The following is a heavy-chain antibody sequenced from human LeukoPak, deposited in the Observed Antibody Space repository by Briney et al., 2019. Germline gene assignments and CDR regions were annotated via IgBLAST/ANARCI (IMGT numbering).Heavy chain of an antibody. V-gene: IGHV4-38-2*02. D-gene: IGHD1-1*01. CDR1: GYSISSGYY. CDR2: IYHSGST. J-gene: IGHJ4*02. CDR3: TREEGGTTVDY. Sequence: PSETLSLTCTVSGYSISSGYYWGWIRQPPGKGLEWIGSIYHSGSTYYNPSLKSRVTISVDTSKNQFSLRLRSVTAADTAVYYCTREEGGTTVDYWGQGTLVTVSS.